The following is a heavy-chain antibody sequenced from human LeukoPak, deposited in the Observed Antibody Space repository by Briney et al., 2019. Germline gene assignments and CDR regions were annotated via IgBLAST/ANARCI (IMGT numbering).Heavy chain of an antibody. CDR1: GYSISSGYY. J-gene: IGHJ6*03. Sequence: SETLSLTCAVSGYSISSGYYWGWIRQPPGKGLEWIGSIYHSGSTYYNPSLKSRVTISVDTSKNQFSLKLSSVTAADTAVYYCARRGIAPDYYYYYMDVWGKGTTVTVSS. CDR2: IYHSGST. CDR3: ARRGIAPDYYYYYMDV. V-gene: IGHV4-38-2*01. D-gene: IGHD2-15*01.